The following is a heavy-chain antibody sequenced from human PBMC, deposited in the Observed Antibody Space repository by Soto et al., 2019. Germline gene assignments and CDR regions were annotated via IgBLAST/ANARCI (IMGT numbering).Heavy chain of an antibody. CDR2: INAGNGNT. V-gene: IGHV1-3*05. Sequence: QVQRVQSGAEEKKPGASVKVSCKASGYTFTSYAMHWVRQAPGQRLEWMGWINAGNGNTKYSQKFQGRDTITRDTSASTAYMELSSLRSENTAVYYCARSSGYYLIDDYWGQGTLVTVSS. CDR3: ARSSGYYLIDDY. CDR1: GYTFTSYA. J-gene: IGHJ4*02. D-gene: IGHD3-22*01.